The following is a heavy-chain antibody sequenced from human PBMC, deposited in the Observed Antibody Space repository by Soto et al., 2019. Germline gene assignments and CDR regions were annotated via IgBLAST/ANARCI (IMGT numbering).Heavy chain of an antibody. CDR3: ARVLPRRFFRITIFGGRWFDP. J-gene: IGHJ5*02. V-gene: IGHV4-34*01. Sequence: SETLSLTCAVYGGSFSGYYWSWIRQPPGKGLEWIGEINHSGSTNYNPSLKSRVTISVDTSKNQFSLKLSSVTAADTAVYYCARVLPRRFFRITIFGGRWFDPWGQGTLVTVSS. D-gene: IGHD3-3*01. CDR1: GGSFSGYY. CDR2: INHSGST.